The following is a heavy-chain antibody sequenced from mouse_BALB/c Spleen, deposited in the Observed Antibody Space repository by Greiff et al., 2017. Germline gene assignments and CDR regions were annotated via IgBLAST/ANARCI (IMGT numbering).Heavy chain of an antibody. V-gene: IGHV14-4*02. D-gene: IGHD2-4*01. CDR3: KGYDYDFFAY. J-gene: IGHJ3*01. CDR2: IDPENGDT. CDR1: GFNIKDYY. Sequence: VQLKESGAELVRSGASVKLSCTASGFNIKDYYMHWVKQRPEQGLEWIGWIDPENGDTEYAPKFQGKATMTADTSSNTAYLQLSSLTSEDTAVYYCKGYDYDFFAYWGQGTLVTVSA.